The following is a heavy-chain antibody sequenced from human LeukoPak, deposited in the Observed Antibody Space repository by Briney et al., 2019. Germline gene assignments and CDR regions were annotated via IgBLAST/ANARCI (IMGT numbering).Heavy chain of an antibody. J-gene: IGHJ4*02. CDR3: TTELHHYCSSTSCYIIVATYYPDY. CDR1: GFTFSNAW. CDR2: IKSKTDGGTT. Sequence: GGSLRLSCAASGFTFSNAWMSWVRQAPGKGLEWVGRIKSKTDGGTTDYAAPVKGRFTISRDDSKNTLYLQMNSLKTEDTAVYYCTTELHHYCSSTSCYIIVATYYPDYWGQGTLVTVSS. V-gene: IGHV3-15*01. D-gene: IGHD2-2*02.